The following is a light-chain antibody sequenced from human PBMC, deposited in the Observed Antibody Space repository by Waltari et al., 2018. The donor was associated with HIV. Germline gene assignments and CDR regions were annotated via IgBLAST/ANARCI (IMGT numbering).Light chain of an antibody. J-gene: IGLJ2*01. V-gene: IGLV2-23*01. Sequence: QSALTQPASVSGSPGQSIPISCTGTSNDVGCYNLVSCYQHHPGKAPMLLIFQGTKRPSGVSNRFSASKSGNTASLTISGLQAEDEADYYCCSYAGSSTLLFGGGTKLSVL. CDR2: QGT. CDR1: SNDVGCYNL. CDR3: CSYAGSSTLL.